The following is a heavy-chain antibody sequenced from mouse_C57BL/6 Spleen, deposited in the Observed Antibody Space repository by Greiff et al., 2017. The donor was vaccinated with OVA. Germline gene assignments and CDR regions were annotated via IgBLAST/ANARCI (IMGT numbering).Heavy chain of an antibody. CDR1: GFTFSSYA. CDR2: ISDGGSYT. J-gene: IGHJ2*01. V-gene: IGHV5-4*03. Sequence: DVMLVESGGGLVKPGGSLKLSCAASGFTFSSYAMSWVRQTPEKRLEWVATISDGGSYTYYPANVKGRFTISRDNAKNNLYLQMSHLKSEDTAMYYCARALTGYYFDYWGQGTTLTVSS. CDR3: ARALTGYYFDY. D-gene: IGHD4-1*01.